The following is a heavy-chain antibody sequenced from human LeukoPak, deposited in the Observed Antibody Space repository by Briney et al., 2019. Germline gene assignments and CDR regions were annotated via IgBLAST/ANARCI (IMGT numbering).Heavy chain of an antibody. CDR1: GFTFSSYD. CDR3: ARASGPFDY. CDR2: IGTAGDT. J-gene: IGHJ4*02. Sequence: SGGSLRLSCAASGFTFSSYDMHWVRQATGKGLEWVSSIGTAGDTYYPGSVKGRFTISRENAKNTLYLQMNSLRAEDTAVYSCARASGPFDYWGQGTLVTVSS. D-gene: IGHD3-10*01. V-gene: IGHV3-13*04.